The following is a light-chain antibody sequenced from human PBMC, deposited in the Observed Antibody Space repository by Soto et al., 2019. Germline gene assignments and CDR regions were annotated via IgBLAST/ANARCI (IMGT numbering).Light chain of an antibody. CDR3: CSYTATTIPDWL. CDR2: DVT. V-gene: IGLV2-14*03. CDR1: SSDVGFYDY. J-gene: IGLJ3*02. Sequence: QSALTQPASVSGSPGQSITISCTGTSSDVGFYDYVSWYQQHPLKAPILIIYDVTHRPSGVSTRFSGSKSGNTSSLTISRLQAEDEAVYYCCSYTATTIPDWLFGGGTKLTVL.